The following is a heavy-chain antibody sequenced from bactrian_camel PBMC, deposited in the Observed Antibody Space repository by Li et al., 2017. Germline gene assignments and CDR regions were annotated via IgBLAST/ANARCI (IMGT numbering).Heavy chain of an antibody. CDR2: IGNFGRT. V-gene: IGHV3S53*01. Sequence: HVQLVESGGGSVQAGGSLRLSCTVSVSGYTCSRNSMGWFRQASGQEREGVANIGNFGRTNYADSVKGRFTISKDNAKNTHYLRLNRLKTEDTAMYYCQYDSFRGQGTQVTVS. D-gene: IGHD1*01. J-gene: IGHJ4*01. CDR1: GYTCSRNS.